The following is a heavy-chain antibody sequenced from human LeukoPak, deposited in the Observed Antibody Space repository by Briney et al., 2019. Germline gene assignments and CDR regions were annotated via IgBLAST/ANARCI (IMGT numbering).Heavy chain of an antibody. CDR3: ARGDYYDSSPHY. CDR1: GFTFSNYI. V-gene: IGHV3-21*01. CDR2: ISGGSSFI. D-gene: IGHD3-22*01. Sequence: GGSLRLSCAASGFTFSNYIMNWVRQAPGKGLEWVASISGGSSFIFHADSVKGRFTISRDNSKNSVFLQMNSLRVDDTALYYCARGDYYDSSPHYWGQGTLVIVSS. J-gene: IGHJ1*01.